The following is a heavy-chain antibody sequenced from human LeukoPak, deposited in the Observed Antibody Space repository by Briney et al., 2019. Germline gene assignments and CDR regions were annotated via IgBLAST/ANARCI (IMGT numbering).Heavy chain of an antibody. J-gene: IGHJ3*02. V-gene: IGHV3-21*01. D-gene: IGHD2-2*01. CDR1: GFTFSTYT. CDR3: VRSMPQDVDAFDI. Sequence: KTGGSLRLSCAASGFTFSTYTMNWVRQAPGKGLEWVSSISDSSTYIYYADSLKGRFTISRDNAKNSLYLQMNSLRAEDTAVYYCVRSMPQDVDAFDIWGQGTMVTVSS. CDR2: ISDSSTYI.